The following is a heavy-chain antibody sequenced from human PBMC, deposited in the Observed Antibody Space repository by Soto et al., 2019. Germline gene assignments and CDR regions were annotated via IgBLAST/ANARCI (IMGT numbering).Heavy chain of an antibody. D-gene: IGHD3-16*02. CDR3: AREVKIDHDYVWGSYRYRRGMDV. CDR2: INPNSGGT. V-gene: IGHV1-2*02. J-gene: IGHJ6*02. Sequence: VASVKVSCKASGYTFTGYYMHWVRQAPGQGLEWMGWINPNSGGTNYAQKFQGRVTMTRDTSISTAYMELSRLRSDDTAVYYCAREVKIDHDYVWGSYRYRRGMDVWGQGTTVTVSS. CDR1: GYTFTGYY.